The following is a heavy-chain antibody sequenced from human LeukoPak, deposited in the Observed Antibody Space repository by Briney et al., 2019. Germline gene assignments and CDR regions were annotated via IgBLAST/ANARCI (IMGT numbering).Heavy chain of an antibody. CDR1: GGSISSGSYY. CDR2: IYYSGST. D-gene: IGHD3-3*01. V-gene: IGHV4-61*01. J-gene: IGHJ4*02. CDR3: ARGGRITIFGGGEGNMDYFDY. Sequence: PSQTLSLTCTVSGGSISSGSYYWSWIRQPPGKGLEWIGYIYYSGSTNYNPSLKSRVTISVDTSKNQFSLKLSSVTAADTAVYYCARGGRITIFGGGEGNMDYFDYWGQGTLVTVSS.